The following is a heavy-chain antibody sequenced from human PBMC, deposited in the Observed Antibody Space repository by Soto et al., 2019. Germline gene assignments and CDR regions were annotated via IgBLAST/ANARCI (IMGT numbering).Heavy chain of an antibody. Sequence: GGSLRLSCAASGFTFSSYGMHWVRQAPGKGLEWVAVISYDGSNKYYADPVKGRFTISRDNSKNTLYLQMNSLRAEDTAVYYCAKMAFGVVIIEEYYFDYWGQGTLVTVSS. CDR3: AKMAFGVVIIEEYYFDY. D-gene: IGHD3-3*01. J-gene: IGHJ4*02. CDR2: ISYDGSNK. CDR1: GFTFSSYG. V-gene: IGHV3-30*18.